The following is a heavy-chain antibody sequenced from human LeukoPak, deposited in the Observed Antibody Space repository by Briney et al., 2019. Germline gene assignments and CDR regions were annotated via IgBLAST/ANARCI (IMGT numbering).Heavy chain of an antibody. CDR1: GYTFTSYG. Sequence: ASVKVSCKASGYTFTSYGISWVRQAPGQGLEWMGWISAYNGNTNYAQKFQGRVTITADESTSTAYMELSSLRSEDTAVYYCARAVAGTNFDYWGQGTLVTVSS. D-gene: IGHD6-19*01. CDR3: ARAVAGTNFDY. CDR2: ISAYNGNT. J-gene: IGHJ4*02. V-gene: IGHV1-18*01.